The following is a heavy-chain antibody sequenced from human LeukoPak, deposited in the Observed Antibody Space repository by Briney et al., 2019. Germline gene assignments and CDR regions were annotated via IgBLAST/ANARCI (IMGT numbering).Heavy chain of an antibody. V-gene: IGHV3-23*01. CDR1: GFTFSSHA. CDR3: ARVQQGGSYYYFYGMDV. CDR2: ISGSGGST. D-gene: IGHD1-26*01. Sequence: GGSLRLSCAASGFTFSSHAMSWVRQAPGKGLEWVSAISGSGGSTYYADSVKGRFTISRDNSKNTLYLQMNSLRAEDTAVYYCARVQQGGSYYYFYGMDVWGQGTTVTVSS. J-gene: IGHJ6*02.